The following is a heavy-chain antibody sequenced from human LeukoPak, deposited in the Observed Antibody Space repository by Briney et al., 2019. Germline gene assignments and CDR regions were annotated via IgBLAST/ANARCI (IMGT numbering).Heavy chain of an antibody. Sequence: SETLSLTCNVSGGSISSGDYYWSWIRHPPGKGLEWIGYIYYSGSTYYNPSLKSRVTISVDTSKNQFSLKLSSVTAADTAVYYCAREGGSYRPLDYSGQGTLVTVSS. D-gene: IGHD3-16*02. J-gene: IGHJ4*02. V-gene: IGHV4-30-4*01. CDR2: IYYSGST. CDR1: GGSISSGDYY. CDR3: AREGGSYRPLDY.